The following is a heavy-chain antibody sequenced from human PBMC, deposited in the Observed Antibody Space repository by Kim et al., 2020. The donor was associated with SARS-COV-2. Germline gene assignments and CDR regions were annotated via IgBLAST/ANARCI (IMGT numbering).Heavy chain of an antibody. Sequence: QKFQGRVAFSRDTSASTAYMELSSLRSEDTAVYYCARDGGGSQVYNWFGPWGQGTLVTVSS. CDR3: ARDGGGSQVYNWFGP. J-gene: IGHJ5*02. V-gene: IGHV1-3*01. D-gene: IGHD3-16*01.